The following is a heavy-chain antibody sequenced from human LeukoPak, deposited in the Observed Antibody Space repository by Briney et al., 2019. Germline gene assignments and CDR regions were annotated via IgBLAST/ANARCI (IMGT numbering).Heavy chain of an antibody. CDR2: IKPDGSEK. V-gene: IGHV3-7*01. CDR3: ARVHMSATGAFDS. Sequence: GGSLRLSCAASGFTFSSYGMHWVRQAPGKGLEWVASIKPDGSEKQYVDSVKGRFTNSRDNAKNSLYLQMNSLRAEDTAVYYCARVHMSATGAFDSWGQGTLVTVSS. CDR1: GFTFSSYG. J-gene: IGHJ4*02. D-gene: IGHD7-27*01.